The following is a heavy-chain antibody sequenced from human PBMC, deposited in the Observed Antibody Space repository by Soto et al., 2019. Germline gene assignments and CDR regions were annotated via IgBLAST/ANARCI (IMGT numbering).Heavy chain of an antibody. D-gene: IGHD6-19*01. CDR3: ARRQWLVGGYYYGMDV. V-gene: IGHV1-18*01. CDR1: GYTFTSYG. J-gene: IGHJ6*02. Sequence: QVQLVQSGAEVKKPGASVKVSCKASGYTFTSYGISWVRQAPGQGLEWMGWTSAYKGNTNYAQKLQGRVTMTTDTSTSTAYMELRRLRSDDAAVYYCARRQWLVGGYYYGMDVWGQGTTVTVSS. CDR2: TSAYKGNT.